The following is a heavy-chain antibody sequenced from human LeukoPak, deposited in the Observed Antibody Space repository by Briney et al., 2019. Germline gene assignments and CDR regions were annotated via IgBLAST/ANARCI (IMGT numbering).Heavy chain of an antibody. V-gene: IGHV1-69*05. CDR2: IIPIFGTS. J-gene: IGHJ5*02. CDR3: ARDPLHYDSSGYSWSNWFDP. CDR1: GGTFSSYA. Sequence: ASVKVSCKASGGTFSSYAISWVRQAPGQGLEWMGGIIPIFGTSSYAQKFQGRVTITTDESTSTAYMELSSLRSEDTAVYYCARDPLHYDSSGYSWSNWFDPWGQGTLVTVSS. D-gene: IGHD3-22*01.